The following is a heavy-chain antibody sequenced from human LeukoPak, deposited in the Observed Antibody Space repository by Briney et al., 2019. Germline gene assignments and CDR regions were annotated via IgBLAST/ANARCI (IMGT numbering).Heavy chain of an antibody. D-gene: IGHD1-26*01. J-gene: IGHJ5*02. CDR1: GASVSSASY. CDR3: ARSRAFNSGAFDP. CDR2: IYNGVNT. Sequence: SETLSLTCTVSGASVSSASYWSWIRQPPGKGVEWIAHIYNGVNTNYNPSLKSRVTISVDTSKNQFSLRLNSVTAADTAVYYCARSRAFNSGAFDPWGQGSLVTVSS. V-gene: IGHV4-61*01.